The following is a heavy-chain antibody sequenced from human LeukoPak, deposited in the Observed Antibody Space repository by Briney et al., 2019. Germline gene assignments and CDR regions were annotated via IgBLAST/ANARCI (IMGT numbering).Heavy chain of an antibody. CDR1: GGSFGGYY. V-gene: IGHV4-34*01. CDR3: ARGRVRVDY. J-gene: IGHJ4*02. Sequence: TSETLSLTCAVYGGSFGGYYWSWIRQPPGKGLEWIGEINHSGSTNYNPSLKSRVTISVDTSKNQFSLKLSSVTAADTAVCYCARGRVRVDYWGQGTLVTVSS. CDR2: INHSGST.